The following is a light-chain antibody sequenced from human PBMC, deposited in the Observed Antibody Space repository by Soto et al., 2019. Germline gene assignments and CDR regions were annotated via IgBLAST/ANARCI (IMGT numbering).Light chain of an antibody. J-gene: IGKJ2*01. V-gene: IGKV3-20*01. Sequence: EIVLTQSPGTLSLSPGERATLSCRASQSVASSYLAWYQQKPGQAPRLLIYGASRRADGIPDKFSGSGSGASFTLTISRLEAEDFAVYYCQQFGNSQYTFGQGTKVELK. CDR2: GAS. CDR3: QQFGNSQYT. CDR1: QSVASSY.